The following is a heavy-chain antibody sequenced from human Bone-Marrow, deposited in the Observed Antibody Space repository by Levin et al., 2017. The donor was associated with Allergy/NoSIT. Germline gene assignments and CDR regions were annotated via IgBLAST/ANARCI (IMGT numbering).Heavy chain of an antibody. Sequence: GGSLRLSCAASGFTFGNYAMTWVRHGPGKVLEWVSTIRPNSERTYFAASVKGRFTISRDNSRNTVSLQMNSLRAEDTAVYYCAKEEGASGWYTVDYWGQGTLVTVSS. CDR2: IRPNSERT. V-gene: IGHV3-23*01. CDR3: AKEEGASGWYTVDY. CDR1: GFTFGNYA. D-gene: IGHD6-19*01. J-gene: IGHJ4*02.